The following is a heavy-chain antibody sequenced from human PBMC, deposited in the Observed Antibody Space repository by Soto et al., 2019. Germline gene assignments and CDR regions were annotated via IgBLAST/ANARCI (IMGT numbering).Heavy chain of an antibody. CDR3: ARGITGTTPPPNWFDP. V-gene: IGHV4-31*03. Sequence: ASETLSLTCTVSGGSISSGGYYWSWIRQHPGKGLEWIGYIYYSGSTYYNPSLKSRVTISVDTSKNQFSLKLSSVTAADTAVYYCARGITGTTPPPNWFDPWGQGTLVTVSS. CDR1: GGSISSGGYY. D-gene: IGHD1-20*01. CDR2: IYYSGST. J-gene: IGHJ5*02.